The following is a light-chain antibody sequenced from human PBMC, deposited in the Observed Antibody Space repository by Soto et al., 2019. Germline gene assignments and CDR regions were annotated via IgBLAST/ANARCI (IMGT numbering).Light chain of an antibody. J-gene: IGKJ4*01. CDR3: QQCGSSPLT. CDR2: GAS. Sequence: EIVLAQSPGTLSLSPGERAALSCRASENINTNCLVWYQQIPGQAPRLLIYGASRRATGTPASFSGSGSGKDFILTISSLEPQDFAEYYCQQCGSSPLTFGGGTKIEI. V-gene: IGKV3-20*01. CDR1: ENINTNC.